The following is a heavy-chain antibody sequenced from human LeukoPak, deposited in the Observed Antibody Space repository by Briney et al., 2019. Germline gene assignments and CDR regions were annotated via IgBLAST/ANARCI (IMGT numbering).Heavy chain of an antibody. D-gene: IGHD2-15*01. CDR1: GFTFSSYW. J-gene: IGHJ5*02. CDR2: IKQDGSEK. CDR3: ASGHIVVVVAEFWFDP. Sequence: GGSLRLSCAASGFTFSSYWMSWVRQAPGKGLEWVANIKQDGSEKYYVDSVKGRFTISRDNAKNSLYLQMNSLRAEDTAVYYCASGHIVVVVAEFWFDPWGQGTLVTVSS. V-gene: IGHV3-7*01.